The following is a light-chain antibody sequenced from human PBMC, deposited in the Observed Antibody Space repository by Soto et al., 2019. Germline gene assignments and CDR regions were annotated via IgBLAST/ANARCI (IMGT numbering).Light chain of an antibody. CDR3: QQYDTYSRT. CDR1: QSVSNW. V-gene: IGKV1-5*03. Sequence: DIQMTQSPSALSASVGDRVTITCRASQSVSNWLAWYRQKPGEAPKLLIYEGSTLEWAVPSRFSGSGSGTEFTLTISSLQPDDFATFYCQQYDTYSRTFGQGTKVEVK. CDR2: EGS. J-gene: IGKJ1*01.